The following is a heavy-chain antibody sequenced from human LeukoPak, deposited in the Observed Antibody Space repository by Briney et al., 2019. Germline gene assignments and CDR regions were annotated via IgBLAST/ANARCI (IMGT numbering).Heavy chain of an antibody. J-gene: IGHJ4*02. CDR1: GFTVSSNY. CDR3: ARAPRGYGDYGGFF. Sequence: GSLRLSCAASGFTVSSNYMSWVRQAPGKGLEWVSVIYSGGSTYYADSVKGRFTISRDNSKNTLYLQMNSLRAEDTAVYYCARAPRGYGDYGGFFWGQGTLVTVSS. D-gene: IGHD4-17*01. CDR2: IYSGGST. V-gene: IGHV3-66*01.